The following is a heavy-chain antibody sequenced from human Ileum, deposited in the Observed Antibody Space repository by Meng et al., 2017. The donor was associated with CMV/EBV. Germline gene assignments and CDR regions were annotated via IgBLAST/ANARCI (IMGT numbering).Heavy chain of an antibody. CDR1: GYTFTNYD. CDR2: ISTYNGNT. Sequence: ASVKVSCKASGYTFTNYDINWVRQAPGQGLEWMGWISTYNGNTHYAQKLQGRVTMTRDTSISTAYMELSRLRSDDTAVYYCARVLVGATGVDYWGQGTLVTVSS. D-gene: IGHD1-26*01. CDR3: ARVLVGATGVDY. V-gene: IGHV1-18*01. J-gene: IGHJ4*02.